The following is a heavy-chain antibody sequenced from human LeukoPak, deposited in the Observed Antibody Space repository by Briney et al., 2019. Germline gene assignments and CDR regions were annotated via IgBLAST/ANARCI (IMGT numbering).Heavy chain of an antibody. D-gene: IGHD6-6*01. J-gene: IGHJ4*02. Sequence: SETLSLTCTVSGVSISSSSYYWGWLRQPPGKGLEWIGSIYYSGSTYYNPSLKSRVTISVDTSKNQFSLKLSSVTAADTAVYYCARDSSSPPAAFDYWSQGTLVTVSS. V-gene: IGHV4-39*07. CDR2: IYYSGST. CDR3: ARDSSSPPAAFDY. CDR1: GVSISSSSYY.